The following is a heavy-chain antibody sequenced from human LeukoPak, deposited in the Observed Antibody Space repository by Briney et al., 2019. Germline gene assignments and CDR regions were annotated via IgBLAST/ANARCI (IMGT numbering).Heavy chain of an antibody. D-gene: IGHD2-21*02. CDR1: GFTFSSYA. Sequence: PGGSLRLSCAASGFTFSSYAMHWVRQAPGKGLEWVAVISYDGSNKYYADSVKGRFTISRDNSKNTLYLQMNSLRAEDTAVYYCARDGCGGDCAEYFQHWGQGTLVTVSS. CDR3: ARDGCGGDCAEYFQH. J-gene: IGHJ1*01. CDR2: ISYDGSNK. V-gene: IGHV3-30-3*01.